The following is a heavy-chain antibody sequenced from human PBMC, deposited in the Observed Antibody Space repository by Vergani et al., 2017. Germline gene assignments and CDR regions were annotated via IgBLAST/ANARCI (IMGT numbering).Heavy chain of an antibody. J-gene: IGHJ5*02. D-gene: IGHD2-2*01. V-gene: IGHV4-34*01. Sequence: QVQLQQWGAGLLKPSETLSLTCAVYGGSFSGYYWSWIRQPPGKGLEWIGEINHSGSTNYNPSLKSRVTISVDTSKNQFSLKLSSVTAADTAVYYCARVVPAANWFDPWGQGTLVTVSS. CDR3: ARVVPAANWFDP. CDR1: GGSFSGYY. CDR2: INHSGST.